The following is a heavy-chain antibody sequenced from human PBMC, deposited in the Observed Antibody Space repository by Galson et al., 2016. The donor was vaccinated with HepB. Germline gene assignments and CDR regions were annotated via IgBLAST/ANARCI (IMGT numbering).Heavy chain of an antibody. D-gene: IGHD5/OR15-5a*01. J-gene: IGHJ5*02. V-gene: IGHV3-30*04. CDR2: VSYDGSSE. CDR1: GFPFNSYA. Sequence: SLRLSCAASGFPFNSYAMHWVRQAPGKGLEWLAVVSYDGSSEYYADSVKGRFTFSRDDSKNTLFLQLSSLRSEDTAVYYCARVFGDYVYGNWFDPWGQGTLVIVSS. CDR3: ARVFGDYVYGNWFDP.